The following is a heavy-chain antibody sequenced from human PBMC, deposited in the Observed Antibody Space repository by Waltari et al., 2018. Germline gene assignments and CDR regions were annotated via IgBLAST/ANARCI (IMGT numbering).Heavy chain of an antibody. J-gene: IGHJ4*02. D-gene: IGHD3-9*01. Sequence: EVQLVQSGAEVKKPGESLKISCKGYGDSFTSYWIGWGRKMPGKGLGWRGCISRGVSATLSSPSFQGQFTISAYKSISPAYLQLSSLKASDTAMYYCARRYEILTGYYHFDYWGQGTLVTVSS. CDR1: GDSFTSYW. V-gene: IGHV5-51*01. CDR2: ISRGVSAT. CDR3: ARRYEILTGYYHFDY.